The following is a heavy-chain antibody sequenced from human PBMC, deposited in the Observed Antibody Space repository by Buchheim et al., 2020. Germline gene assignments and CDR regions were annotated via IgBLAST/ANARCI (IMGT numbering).Heavy chain of an antibody. J-gene: IGHJ4*02. CDR2: ITPLLGAP. Sequence: QVQLLQSGTEVKKPGSSVKVSCKTSGDSFIFNTYAINWVRQAPGQGPEWMGGITPLLGAPKYAPRFQGRLTIPADASTTSVYMELSSLASDDTAIYYCASTHRITGTTFFEFWGQGT. D-gene: IGHD1-20*01. CDR1: GDSFIFNTYA. V-gene: IGHV1-69*01. CDR3: ASTHRITGTTFFEF.